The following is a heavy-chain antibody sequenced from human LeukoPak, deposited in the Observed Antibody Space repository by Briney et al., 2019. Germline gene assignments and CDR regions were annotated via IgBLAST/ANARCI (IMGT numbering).Heavy chain of an antibody. J-gene: IGHJ4*02. V-gene: IGHV3-30-3*01. CDR1: GFTFSSYA. CDR2: ISYDGSNK. Sequence: GRSLRLSCAASGFTFSSYAMHWVRQAPGKGLEWVAVISYDGSNKYYADSVKGRFTISRDNSKNTLYLQMNSLRAEDTAVYYCATQIGGADCSSTSCYNYWGQGTLVTVSS. D-gene: IGHD2-2*02. CDR3: ATQIGGADCSSTSCYNY.